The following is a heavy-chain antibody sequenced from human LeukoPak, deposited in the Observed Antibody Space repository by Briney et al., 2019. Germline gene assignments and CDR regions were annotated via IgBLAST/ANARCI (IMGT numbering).Heavy chain of an antibody. D-gene: IGHD6-13*01. CDR1: GFTFSSCG. CDR2: ISYDGSKK. V-gene: IGHV3-30*18. CDR3: AKDRSSSWTFDY. J-gene: IGHJ4*02. Sequence: GGSLRLSCAASGFTFSSCGMHWVRQAPGKGLEWVAVISYDGSKKYYADSVKGRFTISRDNSKNTLYLQMNSLRAEDTVVYYCAKDRSSSWTFDYWGQGTLVTVSS.